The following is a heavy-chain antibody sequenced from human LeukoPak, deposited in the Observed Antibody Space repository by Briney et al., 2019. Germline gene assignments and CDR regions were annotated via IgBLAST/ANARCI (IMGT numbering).Heavy chain of an antibody. D-gene: IGHD3-22*01. CDR3: ARDHYDSSGYYLDY. J-gene: IGHJ4*02. CDR2: IYYTGST. Sequence: SSETLSLTCTVSGGSISRYCWSWIRQPPGKGLEWIGYIYYTGSTNYNPSLKSRVTISVDTSKNQFSLKLSSVTAADTAVYYCARDHYDSSGYYLDYWGQGTLVTVSS. V-gene: IGHV4-59*01. CDR1: GGSISRYC.